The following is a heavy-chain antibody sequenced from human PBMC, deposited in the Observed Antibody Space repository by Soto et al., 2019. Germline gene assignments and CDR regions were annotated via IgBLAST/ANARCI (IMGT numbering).Heavy chain of an antibody. CDR2: ISSSSSYI. V-gene: IGHV3-21*01. Sequence: EVQLVESGGGLVQPGGSLRLSCAASGFTFSSYSMNWVRQAPGKGLEWVASISSSSSYIYYADSVKGRFTISRDNAKNSLYLQMNSLRAKDTAVYYCARDLYSSSARYFDYWGRGTLVTVSS. D-gene: IGHD6-6*01. J-gene: IGHJ4*02. CDR1: GFTFSSYS. CDR3: ARDLYSSSARYFDY.